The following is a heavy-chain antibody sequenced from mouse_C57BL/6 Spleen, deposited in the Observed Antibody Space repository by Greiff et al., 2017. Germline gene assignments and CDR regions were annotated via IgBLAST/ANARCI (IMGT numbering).Heavy chain of an antibody. CDR3: ARDYDGYFDY. Sequence: QVQLKQSGPELVKPGASVKISCKASGYAFSSSWMNWVKQRPGKGLEWIGRIYPGDGDTNYNGKFKGKATLTADKSSSTASMQLSSLTSEDSAVYFCARDYDGYFDYWGQGTTLTVSS. CDR2: IYPGDGDT. J-gene: IGHJ2*01. D-gene: IGHD2-3*01. CDR1: GYAFSSSW. V-gene: IGHV1-82*01.